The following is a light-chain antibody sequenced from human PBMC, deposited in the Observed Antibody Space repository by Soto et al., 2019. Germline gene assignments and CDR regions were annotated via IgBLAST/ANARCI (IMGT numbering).Light chain of an antibody. J-gene: IGKJ2*01. V-gene: IGKV3-20*01. CDR3: QQYGSSPPYT. CDR1: QSVSSWH. CDR2: GAS. Sequence: EIVLTQSPGTLSLSPGERATLSCRASQSVSSWHLAWYQQKPGQAPRLLIYGASSRATGIPDRFSGSGSGTDVTLTISRLEPEDFAVYYCQQYGSSPPYTFGQGTKLEIK.